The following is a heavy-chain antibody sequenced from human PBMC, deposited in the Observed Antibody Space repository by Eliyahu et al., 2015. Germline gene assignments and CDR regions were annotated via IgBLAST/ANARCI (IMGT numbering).Heavy chain of an antibody. CDR2: IVVGSGDT. Sequence: QMQLVQSGPEGKKPGTSVKVSCKGSGFTFSTATVQWVRQTRGQRLEWIGGIVVGSGDTIYAQNFQERVTITRDMSTSTAYMELSSLRSEDTAVYYCGAPYYDFWSGYSVMDVWGQGTTVTVSS. V-gene: IGHV1-58*01. J-gene: IGHJ6*02. CDR1: GFTFSTAT. CDR3: GAPYYDFWSGYSVMDV. D-gene: IGHD3-3*01.